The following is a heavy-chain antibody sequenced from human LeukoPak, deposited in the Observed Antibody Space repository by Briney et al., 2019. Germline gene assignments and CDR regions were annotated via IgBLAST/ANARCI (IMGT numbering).Heavy chain of an antibody. CDR1: GGSFSGYY. D-gene: IGHD3-22*01. Sequence: SETLSLTCAVHGGSFSGYYWNWIRQPPGKGLGWIGEINHSGSINYNPSLKSRVTISVDTSKNQFSLKLSSVTAADTAVYYCARKPRGSESSGYYYYYYMDVWGKGTTVTVSS. CDR3: ARKPRGSESSGYYYYYYMDV. V-gene: IGHV4-34*01. J-gene: IGHJ6*03. CDR2: INHSGSI.